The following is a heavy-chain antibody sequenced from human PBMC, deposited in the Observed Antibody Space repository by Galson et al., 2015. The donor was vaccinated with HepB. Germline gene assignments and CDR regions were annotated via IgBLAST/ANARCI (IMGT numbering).Heavy chain of an antibody. V-gene: IGHV3-23*01. J-gene: IGHJ4*02. CDR2: ASKTVPTT. CDR1: GFTFSNYG. Sequence: SLRLSCAASGFTFSNYGMSWVRQAPGKGLEWVSTASKTVPTTYYADPVRGRFTISRDNSRNIVYLQMNSLRDEDTAVYYCAKRDTISQYFFDYWGQGILVTVSS. CDR3: AKRDTISQYFFDY. D-gene: IGHD3-3*02.